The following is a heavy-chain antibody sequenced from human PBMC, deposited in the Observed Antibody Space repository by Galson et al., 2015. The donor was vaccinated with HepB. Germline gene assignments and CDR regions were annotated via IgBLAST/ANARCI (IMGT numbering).Heavy chain of an antibody. J-gene: IGHJ5*02. CDR3: AHKGNSGGWFDP. V-gene: IGHV2-5*02. CDR2: IYWDDDK. CDR1: GFSLSTSEVA. D-gene: IGHD5-18*01. Sequence: PALVKPTQTLTLTRTFSGFSLSTSEVAVGWIRQPPGKALEWLALIYWDDDKRYSPSLKSRLTITKDTSKNQVVLTMTNMDPVDTATYYCAHKGNSGGWFDPWGQGTLVTVSS.